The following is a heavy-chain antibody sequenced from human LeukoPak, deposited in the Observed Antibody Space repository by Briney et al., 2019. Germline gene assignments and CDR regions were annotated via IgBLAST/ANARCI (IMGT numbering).Heavy chain of an antibody. CDR1: GGSFSGYY. D-gene: IGHD3-22*01. V-gene: IGHV4-34*01. Sequence: SVTLSLTCAVYGGSFSGYYWSWIRQPPGKGLEWIGEINHSGSTNYNPSLKSRVTISVDTSKNQFSLKLSSVTAADTAVYYCARQVREESITMIVWSFDPWGQGTLVTVSS. CDR3: ARQVREESITMIVWSFDP. CDR2: INHSGST. J-gene: IGHJ5*02.